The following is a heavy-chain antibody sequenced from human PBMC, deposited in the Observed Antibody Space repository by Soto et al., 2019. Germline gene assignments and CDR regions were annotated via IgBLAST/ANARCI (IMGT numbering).Heavy chain of an antibody. CDR2: INPNSGGT. CDR3: ARDEPEYSSSWYPGRYYYYGMDV. D-gene: IGHD6-13*01. J-gene: IGHJ6*02. V-gene: IGHV1-2*04. CDR1: GYTFTGYY. Sequence: ASVKVSCKASGYTFTGYYMHWVRQAPGQGLEWMGWINPNSGGTNYAQKFQGWVTMTRDTSISTAYMELSRLRSDDTAVYYCARDEPEYSSSWYPGRYYYYGMDVWGQGTTVTVSS.